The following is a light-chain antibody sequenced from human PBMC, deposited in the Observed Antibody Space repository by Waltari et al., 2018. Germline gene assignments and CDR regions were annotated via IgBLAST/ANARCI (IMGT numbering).Light chain of an antibody. J-gene: IGKJ1*01. CDR1: QSISSW. CDR2: KAS. CDR3: QQRDT. Sequence: DIQMTQSPSTLSASVGDRVTIPCRASQSISSWLAWYQQKPGKAPKLLIYKASSLESGVPSRFSGSGSGTEFTLTISSLQPDDFATYYCQQRDTFGQGTKVEIK. V-gene: IGKV1-5*03.